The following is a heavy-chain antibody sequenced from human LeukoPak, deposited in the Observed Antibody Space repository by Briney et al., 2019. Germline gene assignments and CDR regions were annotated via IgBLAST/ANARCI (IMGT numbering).Heavy chain of an antibody. Sequence: GASVKVSCKASGYTYTSYAMNWVRQAPGQGLEWMGWINTNTGNPTYAQGFTGRFVFSLDTPVSTAYLQISSLKAEDTAVYYCARDNVLLWFGELSPFDYWGQGTLVTVSS. D-gene: IGHD3-10*01. J-gene: IGHJ4*02. V-gene: IGHV7-4-1*02. CDR2: INTNTGNP. CDR1: GYTYTSYA. CDR3: ARDNVLLWFGELSPFDY.